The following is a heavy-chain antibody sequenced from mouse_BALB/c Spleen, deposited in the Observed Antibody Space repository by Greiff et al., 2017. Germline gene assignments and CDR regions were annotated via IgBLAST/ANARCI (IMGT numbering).Heavy chain of an antibody. CDR3: ARGGYYGYERFDW. Sequence: EVQRVESGGGLVKPGGSLKLSCAASGFTFSSYAMSWVRQTPEKRLEWVASISSGGSTYYPDSVKGRFTISRDNARNILYLQMSSLRSEDTAMYYCARGGYYGYERFDWWGKGTTLTVSS. CDR1: GFTFSSYA. CDR2: ISSGGST. J-gene: IGHJ2*01. D-gene: IGHD2-2*01. V-gene: IGHV5-6-5*01.